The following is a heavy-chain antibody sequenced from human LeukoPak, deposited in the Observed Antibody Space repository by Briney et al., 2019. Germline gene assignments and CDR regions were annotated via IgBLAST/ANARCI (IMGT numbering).Heavy chain of an antibody. CDR1: GYTFTGYY. Sequence: ASVKVSCKASGYTFTGYYMHWVRQAPGQGLEWMGWINPNSGGTNYAQKFQGRVTMTRDTSTSTVYMELSSLRSEDTAVYYCARDQVEAAAGYYFDYWGQGTLVTVSS. CDR3: ARDQVEAAAGYYFDY. D-gene: IGHD6-13*01. J-gene: IGHJ4*02. CDR2: INPNSGGT. V-gene: IGHV1-2*02.